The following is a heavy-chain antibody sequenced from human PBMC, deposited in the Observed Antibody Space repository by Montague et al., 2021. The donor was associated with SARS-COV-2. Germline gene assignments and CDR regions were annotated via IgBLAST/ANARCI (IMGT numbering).Heavy chain of an antibody. CDR1: GFSLSTSGVG. CDR3: AHSRITMVRGVINYYGMDV. Sequence: PALVKPTQTLTLTCTFSGFSLSTSGVGVGWIRQPPGKALEWLALIYWXDDKRYSPSLKSRLTITKDTSKNQVVLTMTNMDPMDTATYYCAHSRITMVRGVINYYGMDVWGQGTTVTVSS. CDR2: IYWXDDK. J-gene: IGHJ6*02. D-gene: IGHD3-10*01. V-gene: IGHV2-5*02.